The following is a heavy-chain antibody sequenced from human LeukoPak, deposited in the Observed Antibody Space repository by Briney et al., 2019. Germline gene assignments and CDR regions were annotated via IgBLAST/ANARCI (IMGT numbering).Heavy chain of an antibody. V-gene: IGHV3-53*01. CDR1: EFSVSSNY. Sequence: GGSLRLSCAVSEFSVSSNYMNWVRQAPGKGLEWVSVIYSGGATYYADSVRGRSTISRDNSKNMVSLQMTSLGAEDTAVYYCARGRFSGPDDYWGQGTLVTVSS. J-gene: IGHJ4*02. D-gene: IGHD6-19*01. CDR3: ARGRFSGPDDY. CDR2: IYSGGAT.